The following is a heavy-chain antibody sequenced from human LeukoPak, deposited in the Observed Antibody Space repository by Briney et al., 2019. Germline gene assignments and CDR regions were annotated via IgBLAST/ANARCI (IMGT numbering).Heavy chain of an antibody. D-gene: IGHD2-2*01. CDR3: ARQYCSSTSCPFAY. V-gene: IGHV4-38-2*01. Sequence: PSETLSLTCAISGYSISSGYYWGWIRQPPGKGMEWIGSIYHSGSTYYNPSLKSRVTISVDTSKNQFSLKLSSVTAADTAVYYCARQYCSSTSCPFAYWGQGTLVTVSS. CDR1: GYSISSGYY. CDR2: IYHSGST. J-gene: IGHJ4*02.